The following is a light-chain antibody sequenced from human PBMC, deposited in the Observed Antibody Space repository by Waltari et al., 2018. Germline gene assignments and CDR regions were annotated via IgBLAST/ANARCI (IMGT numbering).Light chain of an antibody. CDR1: NNDVGAYNY. CDR3: TSFRSGASWV. CDR2: DVN. J-gene: IGLJ3*02. V-gene: IGLV2-14*03. Sequence: QSALTQPASVSGSPGQSIIISCAGTNNDVGAYNYVSWFQHNPGKAPKFIIHDVNKRPSGVSSRFSASKSDNTASLTISGLQAEDEANYYCTSFRSGASWVFGGGTTLTVL.